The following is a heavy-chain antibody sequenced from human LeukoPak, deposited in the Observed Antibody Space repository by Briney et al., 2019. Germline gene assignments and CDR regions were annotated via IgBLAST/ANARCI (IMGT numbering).Heavy chain of an antibody. CDR3: ASGHTTNNKGTRWLQLGAFDI. D-gene: IGHD5-24*01. CDR1: GGTFSSYA. Sequence: SVKVSCKASGGTFSSYAISWVRQAPGQGLEWMGGIIPIFGTANYAQKFQGRVTITADKSTSTAYMELSSLRSEDTAVYYCASGHTTNNKGTRWLQLGAFDIWGQGTMVTVSS. J-gene: IGHJ3*02. CDR2: IIPIFGTA. V-gene: IGHV1-69*06.